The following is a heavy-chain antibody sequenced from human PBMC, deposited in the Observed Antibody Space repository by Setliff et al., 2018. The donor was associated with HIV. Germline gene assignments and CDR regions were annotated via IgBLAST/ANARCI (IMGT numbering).Heavy chain of an antibody. CDR3: EKTVVVVTSPVDY. J-gene: IGHJ4*02. CDR1: GFTFSDPA. V-gene: IGHV3-23*01. Sequence: PGGSLRLSCAASGFTFSDPAMSWVRQAPGTGLEWVSAISSSGDKTYYADSVKGRSTISRDNSGDTLYLHMNNLRAEDTAVYYCEKTVVVVTSPVDYWGQGTLVTVSS. CDR2: ISSSGDKT. D-gene: IGHD3-22*01.